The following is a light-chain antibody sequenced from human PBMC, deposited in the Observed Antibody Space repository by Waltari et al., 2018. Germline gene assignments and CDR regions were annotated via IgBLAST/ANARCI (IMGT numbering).Light chain of an antibody. CDR3: SSFTSSATWV. Sequence: QSALTQPASLSGSPRQSITISCTGTNSDIGGYNYVSWYQHHSGKAPKLMIFGGSVRPSGVSNRFSGSKSGNTASLTISELQADDEADYYCSSFTSSATWVFGGGTKLTVL. CDR1: NSDIGGYNY. J-gene: IGLJ3*02. V-gene: IGLV2-14*03. CDR2: GGS.